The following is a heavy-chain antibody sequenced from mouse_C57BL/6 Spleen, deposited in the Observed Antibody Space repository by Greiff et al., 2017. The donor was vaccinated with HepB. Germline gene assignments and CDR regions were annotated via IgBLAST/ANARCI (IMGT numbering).Heavy chain of an antibody. D-gene: IGHD2-5*01. V-gene: IGHV1-31*01. CDR1: GYSFTGYY. CDR2: IYPYNGVS. J-gene: IGHJ1*03. CDR3: AGSNYGGWYFDV. Sequence: EVQLQQSGPELVKPGASVKISCKASGYSFTGYYMHWVKQSHGNILDWIGYIYPYNGVSSYNQKFKGKATLTVDKSSSTAYMELRSLTSEDAAVYYWAGSNYGGWYFDVWGTGTTVTVSS.